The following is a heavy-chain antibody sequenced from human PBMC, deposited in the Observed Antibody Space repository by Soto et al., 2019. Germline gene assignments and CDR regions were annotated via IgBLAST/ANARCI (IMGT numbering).Heavy chain of an antibody. CDR2: INPSGGST. D-gene: IGHD3-22*01. J-gene: IGHJ4*02. Sequence: ASVKVSCKASRYTFTSYYMHWVRQAPGQGLEWMGIINPSGGSTSYAQKFQGRVTMTRDTSTSTVYMELSSLRSEDTAVYYCAREGPYYYDSSGYYSDLLTYYFDYWGQGTLVTVSS. CDR3: AREGPYYYDSSGYYSDLLTYYFDY. V-gene: IGHV1-46*01. CDR1: RYTFTSYY.